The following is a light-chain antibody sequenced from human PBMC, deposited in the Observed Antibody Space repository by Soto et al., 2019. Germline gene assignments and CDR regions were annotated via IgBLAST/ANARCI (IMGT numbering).Light chain of an antibody. V-gene: IGKV1-39*01. CDR2: AAS. CDR3: QQSYSTPPWT. Sequence: DIQMTQSPCALSASVGDRVTITFLASQSISSYLNWYQQKPGKAPKLLIYAASSLQSGVPSRFSGSGSGTDFTLTISSLQPEDFATYYCQQSYSTPPWTCGQGTKVDIK. J-gene: IGKJ1*01. CDR1: QSISSY.